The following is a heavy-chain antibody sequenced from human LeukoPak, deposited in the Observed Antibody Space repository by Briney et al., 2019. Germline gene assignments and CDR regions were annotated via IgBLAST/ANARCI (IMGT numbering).Heavy chain of an antibody. CDR1: GFTFGNFG. J-gene: IGHJ4*02. V-gene: IGHV3-23*01. CDR3: AKRYEEAY. CDR2: ISGSGGST. D-gene: IGHD3-16*01. Sequence: PGGSLRLSCAASGFTFGNFGFHWVRQAPGKGLEWVSAISGSGGSTYYADSVKGRFTISRDNSKNTLYLQMNSLRAEDTAVYYCAKRYEEAYWGQGTLVTVSS.